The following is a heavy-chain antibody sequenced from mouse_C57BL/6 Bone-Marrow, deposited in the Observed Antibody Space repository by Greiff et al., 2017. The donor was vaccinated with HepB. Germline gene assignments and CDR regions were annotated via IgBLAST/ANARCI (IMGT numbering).Heavy chain of an antibody. J-gene: IGHJ3*01. CDR3: TRDVYDYDLPGFFH. V-gene: IGHV5-9-1*02. Sequence: EVKLVESGEGLVKPGGSLKLSCAASGFTFSSYAMSWVRQTPEKRLEWVAYISIGGDYIYYADTVKGRFTISRDNARNTLYLQMSSLKSEYTAMYYWTRDVYDYDLPGFFHWGQGTLVTVSA. CDR2: ISIGGDYI. CDR1: GFTFSSYA. D-gene: IGHD2-4*01.